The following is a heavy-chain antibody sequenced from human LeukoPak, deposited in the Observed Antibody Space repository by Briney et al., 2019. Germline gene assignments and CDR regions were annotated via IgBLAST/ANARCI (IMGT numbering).Heavy chain of an antibody. J-gene: IGHJ5*02. Sequence: GGSLGLSCAASGFTFSSYSMNWVRQAPGKGLEWVSYISSSSSTIYYADSVKGRFTISRDNAKNSLYLQMNSLRAEDTAVYYCARAGGSSWSNWFDPWGQGTLVTVSS. CDR3: ARAGGSSWSNWFDP. CDR1: GFTFSSYS. D-gene: IGHD6-13*01. V-gene: IGHV3-48*01. CDR2: ISSSSSTI.